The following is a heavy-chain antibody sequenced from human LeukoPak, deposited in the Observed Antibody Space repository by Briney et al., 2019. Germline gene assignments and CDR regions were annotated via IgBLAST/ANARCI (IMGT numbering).Heavy chain of an antibody. CDR2: INHSGST. CDR1: GFTFSSYA. CDR3: ARGLLRFLEWLSYDQLYYYYGMDV. V-gene: IGHV4-34*01. J-gene: IGHJ6*02. Sequence: GSLRLSCAASGFTFSSYAMSWIRQPPGKGLEWIGEINHSGSTNYNPSLKSRVTISVDTSKNQFSLKLSSVTAADTAVYYCARGLLRFLEWLSYDQLYYYYGMDVWGQGTTVTVSS. D-gene: IGHD3-3*01.